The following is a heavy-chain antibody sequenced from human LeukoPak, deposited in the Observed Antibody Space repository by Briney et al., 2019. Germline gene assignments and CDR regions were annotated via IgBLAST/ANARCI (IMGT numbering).Heavy chain of an antibody. J-gene: IGHJ4*02. D-gene: IGHD3-22*01. Sequence: GGSLRLSCAASGFTFSDYYMSWIRQAPGKGLEWVSYFSSSGSTIYYADSVKGRFTISRDNAKNSLYLQMNSLRAEDTAVYYCARDLATYYYDSSGYYYVDYWGQGTLVTVSS. CDR1: GFTFSDYY. CDR3: ARDLATYYYDSSGYYYVDY. CDR2: FSSSGSTI. V-gene: IGHV3-11*01.